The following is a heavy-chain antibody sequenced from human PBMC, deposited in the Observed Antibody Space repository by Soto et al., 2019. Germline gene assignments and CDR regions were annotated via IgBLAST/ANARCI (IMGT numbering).Heavy chain of an antibody. CDR1: GYTFTDYG. J-gene: IGHJ4*02. Sequence: QVQLVQSGAEVKKHGASVKVSCKASGYTFTDYGITWVRQAPGQGLQWMGWINSYNGVTNNAHSFQGRVSMTTDTSTSTAYLQLSSLRADDTAVYYCARDRYIRGSFDYWGQGSLVTFSS. CDR3: ARDRYIRGSFDY. V-gene: IGHV1-18*01. CDR2: INSYNGVT. D-gene: IGHD1-1*01.